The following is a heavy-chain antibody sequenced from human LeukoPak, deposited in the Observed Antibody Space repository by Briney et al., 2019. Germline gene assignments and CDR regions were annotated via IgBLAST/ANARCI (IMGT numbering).Heavy chain of an antibody. CDR2: IIPILGIA. D-gene: IGHD4-23*01. CDR1: GGTFSSYA. CDR3: ARGRPRYGGNYDAFDI. Sequence: SVKVSCKASGGTFSSYAISWVRQAPGQGLEWMGRIIPILGIANYAQKFQGRVTITADKSTSTAYMELSSLRSEDTAVYYCARGRPRYGGNYDAFDIWGQGTMVTVSS. J-gene: IGHJ3*02. V-gene: IGHV1-69*04.